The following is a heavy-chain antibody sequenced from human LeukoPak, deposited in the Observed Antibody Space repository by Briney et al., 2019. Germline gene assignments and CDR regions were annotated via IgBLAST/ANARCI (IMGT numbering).Heavy chain of an antibody. V-gene: IGHV3-23*01. CDR1: GGTFSSYA. J-gene: IGHJ4*02. CDR3: AKGGSYYALIGGFDY. D-gene: IGHD1-26*01. CDR2: ISGSGGST. Sequence: ASVKVSCKASGGTFSSYAMSWVRQAPGKGLEWVSAISGSGGSTYYADSVKGRFTISRDNSKNTLYLQMNSLRAEDTAVYYCAKGGSYYALIGGFDYWGQGTLVTVSS.